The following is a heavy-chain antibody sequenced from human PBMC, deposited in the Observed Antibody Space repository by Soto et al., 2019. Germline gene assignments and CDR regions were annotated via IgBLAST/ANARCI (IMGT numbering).Heavy chain of an antibody. J-gene: IGHJ6*03. CDR2: IIPTVGTP. D-gene: IGHD3-16*01. Sequence: QAQLVQSGAEVKKPGSSVSVSCKASGDTFNTYSISWQRQAPGQGLEWMGRIIPTVGTPNYAQKFQGRVTISADKSTSTAYMVLTSLTSDDTAVYYCATDGGSTFSSAYNYFMDVWGKGTTVTVSS. CDR3: ATDGGSTFSSAYNYFMDV. V-gene: IGHV1-69*08. CDR1: GDTFNTYS.